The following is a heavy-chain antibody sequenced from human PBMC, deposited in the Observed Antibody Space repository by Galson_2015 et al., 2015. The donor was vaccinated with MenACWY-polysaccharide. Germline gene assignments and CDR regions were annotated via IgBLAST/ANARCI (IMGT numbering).Heavy chain of an antibody. J-gene: IGHJ2*01. Sequence: SVKVSCKASGYTFTNHFITWVRQAPGQGLEWMGWISGNDGDTDYAQKFQGRVTMTTDTSTSTVYMDLRSLKSDDTAIYYCASSSINYDYYSDLWGRGTLVTVSS. D-gene: IGHD4-11*01. CDR2: ISGNDGDT. V-gene: IGHV1-18*01. CDR3: ASSSINYDYYSDL. CDR1: GYTFTNHF.